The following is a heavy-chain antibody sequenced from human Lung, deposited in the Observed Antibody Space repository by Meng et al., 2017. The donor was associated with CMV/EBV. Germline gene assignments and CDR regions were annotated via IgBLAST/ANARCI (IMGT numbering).Heavy chain of an antibody. D-gene: IGHD2-15*01. CDR3: ASGTPGRSYCNY. CDR1: GYTFGSYG. CDR2: FVNYVDT. J-gene: IGHJ4*02. V-gene: IGHV1-18*01. Sequence: QVHLQHSGHEVKKPGASVRVSCKASGYTFGSYGICWVRQAAGQGLEWMGWFVNYVDTYPAPKFQGRVTMTTDTHTNTAFMELRSLTSDDTAVYYCASGTPGRSYCNYWGQGTLVTVSS.